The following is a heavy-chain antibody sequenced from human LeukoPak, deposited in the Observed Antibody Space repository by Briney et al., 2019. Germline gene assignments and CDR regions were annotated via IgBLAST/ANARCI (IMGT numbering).Heavy chain of an antibody. CDR3: AGQRRVTGPNWFGP. V-gene: IGHV4-39*01. CDR1: GGSISSSYYY. Sequence: PSETLSLTCTVSGGSISSSYYYWGWVRQPPGKGLEWIGSIYYSGNTYYNPSLKSRVTMSVDTSMNQFSLKLNSVTAADTAVYYCAGQRRVTGPNWFGPWGQGTLVTVSS. D-gene: IGHD2-8*01. CDR2: IYYSGNT. J-gene: IGHJ5*02.